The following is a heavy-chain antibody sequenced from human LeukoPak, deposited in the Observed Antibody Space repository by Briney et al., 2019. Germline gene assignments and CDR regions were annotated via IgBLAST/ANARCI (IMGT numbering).Heavy chain of an antibody. CDR3: ARDGSSGPLKDYYDSSGYGY. D-gene: IGHD3-22*01. CDR1: GYTFTGYH. Sequence: ASVKVSCKASGYTFTGYHIHWVRQAPGQGLEWMGMINPNSGGTNYAQKFQGRVTMTRDTSISTAYMELSRLRSDDTAVYYCARDGSSGPLKDYYDSSGYGYWGQGTLVTVSS. CDR2: INPNSGGT. J-gene: IGHJ4*02. V-gene: IGHV1-2*02.